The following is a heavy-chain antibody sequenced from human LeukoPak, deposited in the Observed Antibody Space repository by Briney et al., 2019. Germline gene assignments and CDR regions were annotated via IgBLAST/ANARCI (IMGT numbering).Heavy chain of an antibody. CDR1: GGSISSGGYY. D-gene: IGHD4/OR15-4a*01. CDR3: ARDGHHYGVDY. CDR2: IYYSGST. J-gene: IGHJ4*02. V-gene: IGHV4-31*03. Sequence: SETLSLTCTVSGGSISSGGYYWSWIRQHPGKGLEWIGYIYYSGSTYYNPSPKSRVTISVDTSKNQFSLKLSSVTAADTAVYYCARDGHHYGVDYWGQGTLVTVSS.